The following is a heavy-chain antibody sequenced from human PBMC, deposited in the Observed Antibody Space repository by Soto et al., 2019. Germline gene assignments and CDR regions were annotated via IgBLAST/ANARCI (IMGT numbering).Heavy chain of an antibody. CDR2: IDPADSDG. D-gene: IGHD3-22*01. V-gene: IGHV5-51*01. CDR3: ARRALDPRVHYYPYNWFDS. J-gene: IGHJ5*01. Sequence: PGESLKISCKTSGYVFTKYWIAWVRQMPGKGLEWIGIIDPADSDGRYSPSFQGQVTISVDKSNSSAYLRWDHLKTSDTATYFCARRALDPRVHYYPYNWFDSWGQGTQVTVSS. CDR1: GYVFTKYW.